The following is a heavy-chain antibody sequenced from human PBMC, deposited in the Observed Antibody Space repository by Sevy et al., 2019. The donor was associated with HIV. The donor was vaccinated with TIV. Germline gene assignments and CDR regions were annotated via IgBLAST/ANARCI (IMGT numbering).Heavy chain of an antibody. CDR3: ARDLNSYGSGSYGY. CDR2: ISSSSSSYI. J-gene: IGHJ4*02. V-gene: IGHV3-21*01. CDR1: GFTFSSYS. Sequence: GGSLRLSCAASGFTFSSYSMNWVRQAPGKGLEWVSSISSSSSSYIYYADPVKGRFTTSRDNAKNSLYLQMNSLRAEDTAVYYCARDLNSYGSGSYGYWGQGTLVTVSS. D-gene: IGHD3-10*01.